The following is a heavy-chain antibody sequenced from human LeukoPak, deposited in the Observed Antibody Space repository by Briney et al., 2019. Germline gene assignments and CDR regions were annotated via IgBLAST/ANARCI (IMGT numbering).Heavy chain of an antibody. J-gene: IGHJ4*02. V-gene: IGHV1-46*01. D-gene: IGHD1-7*01. Sequence: GASVKVSCTASGYTFTSYYVHWVRQAPGQGLEWMGIISSSGYSTSYAQNFQGRVTMTRDTSTSTVYMELRGLRSEDTAVYYCAGIHYWNYAIDYWGQGTLVTVSS. CDR1: GYTFTSYY. CDR3: AGIHYWNYAIDY. CDR2: ISSSGYST.